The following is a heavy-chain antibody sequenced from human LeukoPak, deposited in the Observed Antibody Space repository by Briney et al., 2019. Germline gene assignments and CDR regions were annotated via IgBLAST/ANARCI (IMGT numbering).Heavy chain of an antibody. J-gene: IGHJ4*02. CDR3: VRHEEEDGYNAKPFDF. D-gene: IGHD5-24*01. V-gene: IGHV4-39*01. CDR1: GGSISNSNYY. CDR2: IYYSGNT. Sequence: SSETLSLXCTVSGGSISNSNYYWGWVRQPPGKGLEWIGAIYYSGNTYYNPSLKSRVTISVDTSKNQFSLRLTSVTAADTAVYFCVRHEEEDGYNAKPFDFWGQGTLVTVSS.